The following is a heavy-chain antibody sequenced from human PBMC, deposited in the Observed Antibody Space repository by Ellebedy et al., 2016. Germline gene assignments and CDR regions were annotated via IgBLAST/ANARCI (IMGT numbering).Heavy chain of an antibody. CDR3: ARRGVMRGINVLDY. Sequence: GESLKISCKASGYSFTTYCIGWVRHMPGKGLEWMGVICPGDSDTRYSPSFQGQVTISADKSLGAAFLQWSSLKASDTALYFCARRGVMRGINVLDYWGQGTLVTVSS. CDR1: GYSFTTYC. CDR2: ICPGDSDT. V-gene: IGHV5-51*01. D-gene: IGHD3-16*02. J-gene: IGHJ4*02.